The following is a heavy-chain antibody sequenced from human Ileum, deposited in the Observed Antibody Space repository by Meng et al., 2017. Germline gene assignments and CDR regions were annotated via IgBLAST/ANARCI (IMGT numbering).Heavy chain of an antibody. J-gene: IGHJ4*02. CDR3: ARHGAFRSHLDD. CDR1: GGSMRSGDNY. CDR2: FFYGGTT. Sequence: QLQESGPGLVNPSQTLALTCSVSGGSMRSGDNYWSWVRQPPGKGLEWIVSFFYGGTTYYNPSLESRVTTSVDTSKSQFSLNLKSVSAADTAVYFCARHGAFRSHLDDWGQGTLVTVSS. D-gene: IGHD3-3*02. V-gene: IGHV4-30-2*03.